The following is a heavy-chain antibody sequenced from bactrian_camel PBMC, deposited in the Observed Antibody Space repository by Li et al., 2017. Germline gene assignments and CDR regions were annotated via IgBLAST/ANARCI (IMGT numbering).Heavy chain of an antibody. CDR2: IYTAGADST. CDR1: GLTSSLYY. V-gene: IGHV3S28*01. Sequence: QLVESGGGLVQPGGSLRLSCDVSGLTSSLYYVSWVRQAPGKEREGVAAIYTAGADSTHYAASVRGRFVIAQNVANNALYLQMNSLNPEDSAMYYCAAQDRPGAWFNEYNYWGQGTQVTVS. D-gene: IGHD3*01. J-gene: IGHJ4*01. CDR3: AAQDRPGAWFNEYNY.